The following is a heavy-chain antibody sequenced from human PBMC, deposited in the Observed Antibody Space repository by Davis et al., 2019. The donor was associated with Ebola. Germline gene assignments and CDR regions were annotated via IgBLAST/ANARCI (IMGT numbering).Heavy chain of an antibody. J-gene: IGHJ5*02. V-gene: IGHV1-2*02. CDR1: GYSFTGYY. CDR3: ARDSGGNSDDWFDP. CDR2: INPNSGGT. Sequence: ASVKVSCKASGYSFTGYYMHWVRRAPGQGLEWMGWINPNSGGTNYAQRFQGRVTMTRDTSISTAYMDLSRLRSDDTAVYYCARDSGGNSDDWFDPWGQGTLVTVSS. D-gene: IGHD2-15*01.